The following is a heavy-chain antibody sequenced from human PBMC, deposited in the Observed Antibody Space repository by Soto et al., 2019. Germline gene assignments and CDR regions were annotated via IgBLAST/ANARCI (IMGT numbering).Heavy chain of an antibody. CDR1: GYTFTSYG. D-gene: IGHD4-17*01. Sequence: QVQLVQSGAEVKKPGASVKVSCKASGYTFTSYGISWVRQAPGQGLEWMGWISAYNGNTNYAQKLQGRVTRTTDTATSTADMELRSLRSDDSAVYYCARETVNTGWYYYGMDGWCQGTTVTVSS. J-gene: IGHJ6*02. CDR2: ISAYNGNT. CDR3: ARETVNTGWYYYGMDG. V-gene: IGHV1-18*01.